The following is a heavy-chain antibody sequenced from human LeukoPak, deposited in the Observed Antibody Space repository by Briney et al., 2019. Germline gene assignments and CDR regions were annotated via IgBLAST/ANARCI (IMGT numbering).Heavy chain of an antibody. J-gene: IGHJ6*02. Sequence: GGSLRLSCAASGFTFRSYWMSWVRQAPGKGLEWVANIKQDGSEKNYVDSVKGRFTISRDNAKNSLYLQMNSLRAEDTAVYYCASGATLISVWGQGTTVTVSS. CDR1: GFTFRSYW. CDR2: IKQDGSEK. CDR3: ASGATLISV. D-gene: IGHD1-26*01. V-gene: IGHV3-7*01.